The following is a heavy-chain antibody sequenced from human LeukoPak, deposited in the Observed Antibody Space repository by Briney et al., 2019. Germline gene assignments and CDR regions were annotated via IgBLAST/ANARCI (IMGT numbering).Heavy chain of an antibody. CDR3: ARGRGELLVYFDY. D-gene: IGHD3-10*01. J-gene: IGHJ4*02. V-gene: IGHV3-7*01. CDR1: GFTFSGYW. Sequence: GGSLRLSCAASGFTFSGYWMTWVRQAPGKGLEWVTNIKQDGSEKYYVDSVRGRFTISRDNAKNSLYLQMNSLRAEDTAVYYCARGRGELLVYFDYWGQGTLVTVSS. CDR2: IKQDGSEK.